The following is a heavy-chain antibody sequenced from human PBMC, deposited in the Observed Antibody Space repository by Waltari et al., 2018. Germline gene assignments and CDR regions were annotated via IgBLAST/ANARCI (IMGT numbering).Heavy chain of an antibody. D-gene: IGHD2-15*01. V-gene: IGHV4-4*02. CDR2: VLSTGKT. Sequence: QLQLQESGPGLVKPSGTLSPSCAVSGDSVTSPNWWSWVRQSPQRGLEWIGQVLSTGKTNYSPSFASRVTMSLDASNNQFSLKLTSATAADTAVYYCARDRGRGLYLDAWGPGTLVTVSP. CDR1: GDSVTSPNW. CDR3: ARDRGRGLYLDA. J-gene: IGHJ5*02.